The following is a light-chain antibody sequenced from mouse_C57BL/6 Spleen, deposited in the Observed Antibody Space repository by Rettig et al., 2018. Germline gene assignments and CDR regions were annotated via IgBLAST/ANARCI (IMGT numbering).Light chain of an antibody. J-gene: IGKJ2*01. CDR1: QNVHTA. Sequence: QKFMSTSVGDRVSITCKASQNVHTAVAWYQQKPGQSPKALIYLASNRHTGVPDRFTGSGSGTDFTLTISNVQSEDLADYFCLQHWNYPYTFGGGTKLEIK. CDR3: LQHWNYPYT. CDR2: LAS. V-gene: IGKV6-14*01.